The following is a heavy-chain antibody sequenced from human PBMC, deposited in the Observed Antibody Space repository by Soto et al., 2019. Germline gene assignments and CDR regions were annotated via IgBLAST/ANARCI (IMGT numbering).Heavy chain of an antibody. CDR1: GFTFSSYG. CDR3: ARVPTVTPVFFDY. CDR2: IWYDGSNK. J-gene: IGHJ4*02. D-gene: IGHD4-17*01. V-gene: IGHV3-33*01. Sequence: QVQLVESGGGVVQPGRSLRLSCAASGFTFSSYGLHWVRQAPGKGLESVAVIWYDGSNKYYADSVKGRFTISRDNSKNTLYLQMNSLRAEDTAVYYCARVPTVTPVFFDYWGQGTLVTVSS.